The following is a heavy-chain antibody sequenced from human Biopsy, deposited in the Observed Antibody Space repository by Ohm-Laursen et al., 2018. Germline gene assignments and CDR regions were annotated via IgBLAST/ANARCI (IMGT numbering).Heavy chain of an antibody. V-gene: IGHV4-59*01. CDR2: VSYTGST. CDR1: GDSISSYY. D-gene: IGHD3-22*01. CDR3: ARDRGFYSDRTVPGYFDL. Sequence: SQTLSLTCTVSGDSISSYYWSLIRQPPGKGLEWIGYVSYTGSTDYNPSLQSRVTISVDTSKNPFSLTLRSVTPADTAMYYCARDRGFYSDRTVPGYFDLWGRDTLVTVSS. J-gene: IGHJ2*01.